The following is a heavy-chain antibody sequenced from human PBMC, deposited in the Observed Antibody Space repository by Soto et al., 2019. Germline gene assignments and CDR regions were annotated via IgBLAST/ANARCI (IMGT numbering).Heavy chain of an antibody. Sequence: SVKVSCKASGGTFSSYAISWVRQAPGQGLEWMGGIIPIFGTANYAQKFQGRVTMTRNTSISTAYMELSSLRSEDTAVYYCARGEEVVAALGAFDIWGQGTMVTVSS. D-gene: IGHD2-15*01. CDR1: GGTFSSYA. CDR2: IIPIFGTA. J-gene: IGHJ3*02. V-gene: IGHV1-69*05. CDR3: ARGEEVVAALGAFDI.